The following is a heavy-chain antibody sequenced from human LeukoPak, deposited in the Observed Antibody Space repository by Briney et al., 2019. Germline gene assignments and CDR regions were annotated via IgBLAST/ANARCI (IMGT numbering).Heavy chain of an antibody. V-gene: IGHV3-33*01. CDR3: ARKTVVGSYFDY. Sequence: GRSLRLSCAASGFTFSSYGMHWVRQAPGKGLEWVAVIWYDGSNKYYADSVKGRFTISRDNSKNTLYLQMNSLRAEDTAVYYCARKTVVGSYFDYWGQGTPVTVSS. J-gene: IGHJ4*02. CDR2: IWYDGSNK. CDR1: GFTFSSYG. D-gene: IGHD4-23*01.